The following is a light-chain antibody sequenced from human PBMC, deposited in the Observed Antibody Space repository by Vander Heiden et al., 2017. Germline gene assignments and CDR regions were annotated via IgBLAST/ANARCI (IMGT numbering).Light chain of an antibody. CDR3: QQDENLPPIT. Sequence: DIQMTQSPSSLSASVGDRVTITCQASQDISNYLNWYQQKPGKAPKLLIYDASNLETGVPSRFSGSGYGTDFTFTISSRQPEDIATYYCQQDENLPPITFGQGTRLEIK. J-gene: IGKJ5*01. V-gene: IGKV1-33*01. CDR2: DAS. CDR1: QDISNY.